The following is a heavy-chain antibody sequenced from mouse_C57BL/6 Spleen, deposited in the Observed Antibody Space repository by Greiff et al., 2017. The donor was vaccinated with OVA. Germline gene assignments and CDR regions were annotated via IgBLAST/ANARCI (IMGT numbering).Heavy chain of an antibody. CDR3: AKSYYGNYVNYAMDY. D-gene: IGHD2-1*01. J-gene: IGHJ4*01. V-gene: IGHV5-17*01. CDR2: ISSGSSTI. CDR1: GFTFSDYG. Sequence: EVKLVESGGGLVKPGGSLKLSCAASGFTFSDYGMHWVRQAPEKGLEWVAYISSGSSTIYYADTVKGRFTISRDNAKNTLFLQMTSLRSADTAMYYCAKSYYGNYVNYAMDYWGQGTSVTVSS.